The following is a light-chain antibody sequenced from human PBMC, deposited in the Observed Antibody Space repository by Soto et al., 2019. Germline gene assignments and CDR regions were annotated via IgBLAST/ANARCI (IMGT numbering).Light chain of an antibody. CDR3: GSWDSSLSAYV. J-gene: IGLJ1*01. CDR2: DDN. V-gene: IGLV1-51*01. CDR1: SSNIGGNS. Sequence: QSGLTQPPSVSAAPGQKVTISCPGSSSNIGGNSVSWYQQLPGTAPKLLIYDDNKRPSGIPDRFSGSKSGTSATLGITGFQTGDEADYYCGSWDSSLSAYVFGTGTKVTVL.